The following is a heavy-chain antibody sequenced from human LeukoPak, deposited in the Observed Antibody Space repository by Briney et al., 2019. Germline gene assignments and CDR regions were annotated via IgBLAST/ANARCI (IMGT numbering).Heavy chain of an antibody. Sequence: GGSLRLSCAASGFTFSSYCMQWVRQAPGKGLEWVALIRYDGTNKGYADSVKGRFTISRDNSKNTVYLQMNSLRAEDTAVDYWAENHSLRAGDRETLDIWGQGTMVTVSS. CDR3: AENHSLRAGDRETLDI. D-gene: IGHD2-21*01. V-gene: IGHV3-30*02. CDR2: IRYDGTNK. J-gene: IGHJ3*02. CDR1: GFTFSSYC.